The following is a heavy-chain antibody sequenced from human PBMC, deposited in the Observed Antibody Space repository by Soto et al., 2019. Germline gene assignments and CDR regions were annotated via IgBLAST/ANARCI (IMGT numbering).Heavy chain of an antibody. CDR3: AGGVAYDFWSGYYYYYYGMDV. CDR2: IYYSGST. V-gene: IGHV4-59*01. D-gene: IGHD3-3*01. Sequence: SETLSLTCTVSGGSISSYYWSWIRQPPGEGLEWIGYIYYSGSTNYNPSLKSRVTISVDTSKNQFSLKLSSVTAADTAVYYCAGGVAYDFWSGYYYYYYGMDVWGQGTTVTVSS. CDR1: GGSISSYY. J-gene: IGHJ6*02.